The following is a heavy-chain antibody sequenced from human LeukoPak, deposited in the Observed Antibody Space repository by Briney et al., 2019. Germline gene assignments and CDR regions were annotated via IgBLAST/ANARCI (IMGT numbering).Heavy chain of an antibody. CDR3: ARPIYGSGSYYNPYYSDY. V-gene: IGHV1-18*01. CDR1: GYSFPSYG. CDR2: ISANNGNT. J-gene: IGHJ4*02. Sequence: ASVKVSCKASGYSFPSYGINWVRQAPGQELEWMGWISANNGNTKYAQKFQDRVTMTTDISTSTAYMELRSLRSDDTAVYYCARPIYGSGSYYNPYYSDYWVQGTLVTVSS. D-gene: IGHD3-10*01.